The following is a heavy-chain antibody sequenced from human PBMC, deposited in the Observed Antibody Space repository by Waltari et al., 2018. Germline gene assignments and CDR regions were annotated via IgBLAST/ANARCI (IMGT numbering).Heavy chain of an antibody. V-gene: IGHV3-23*01. D-gene: IGHD3-16*01. J-gene: IGHJ4*02. CDR3: ATFKGDY. Sequence: EVQLLESGGGLVQPGGSLRLPCAAAGFTFSTYSMSWVRQVPGKGLEWVSSISGSGTGTYYADSVKGRFTISRDNSKNTLYLQMNSLRAEDTALYYCATFKGDYWGQGTLVTVSS. CDR1: GFTFSTYS. CDR2: ISGSGTGT.